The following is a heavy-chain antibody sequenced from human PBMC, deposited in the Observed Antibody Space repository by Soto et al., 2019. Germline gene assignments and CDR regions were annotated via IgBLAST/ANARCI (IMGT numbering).Heavy chain of an antibody. CDR1: GFTYEDFA. Sequence: EVQLVESGGGLVEPGKSLRLSCVVSGFTYEDFAMYWVRQAPGKGLEWVSGISWNSASTGYADSVTGRFTISRDNAKNSLYLQMRNLTGDDTAMYYCVKDFRRYTNGLDVWGPGTSVTVSS. D-gene: IGHD5-18*01. CDR3: VKDFRRYTNGLDV. V-gene: IGHV3-9*01. J-gene: IGHJ6*02. CDR2: ISWNSAST.